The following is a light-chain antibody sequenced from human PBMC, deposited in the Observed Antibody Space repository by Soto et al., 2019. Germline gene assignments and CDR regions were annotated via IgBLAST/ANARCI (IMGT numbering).Light chain of an antibody. CDR1: SSDVGAHNF. CDR3: NSYTNTAARV. Sequence: QSALTQPASVSGSPGQSITISCTGTSSDVGAHNFVSWYQQHPGKAPKLMIYEVSNRPSGVSDRFSGSKSGNTASLTISGLQAGDEADYYCNSYTNTAARVFGTGTKVTVL. CDR2: EVS. V-gene: IGLV2-14*01. J-gene: IGLJ1*01.